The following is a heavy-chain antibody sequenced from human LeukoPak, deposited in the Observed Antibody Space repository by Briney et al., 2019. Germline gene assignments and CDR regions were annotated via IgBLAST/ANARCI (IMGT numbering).Heavy chain of an antibody. CDR1: GGSFSGYC. CDR3: ARDDVGYSYPTGYYHYMDV. Sequence: PSETLSLTCAVYGGSFSGYCWSWIRQPPGKGLEWIGEINHSGSTNYNPSLKSRVTISVDTSKNQFSLKLSSVTAADTAVYYCARDDVGYSYPTGYYHYMDVWGKGTTVTVSS. V-gene: IGHV4-34*01. D-gene: IGHD5-18*01. CDR2: INHSGST. J-gene: IGHJ6*03.